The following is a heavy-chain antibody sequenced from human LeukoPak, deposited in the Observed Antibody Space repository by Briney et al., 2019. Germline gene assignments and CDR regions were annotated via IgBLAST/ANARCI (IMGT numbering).Heavy chain of an antibody. CDR2: ISGSGDT. D-gene: IGHD5-18*01. CDR3: ATYRQVLLPFES. CDR1: GFTFSTYG. V-gene: IGHV3-23*01. Sequence: GGSLRLSCAASGFTFSTYGMSWVRQAPGKGLEWVSVISGSGDTYYADSVKGRFTISRDNSKNTLYLQMNSLRAEDTAIYYCATYRQVLLPFESWGQGTLVTVSS. J-gene: IGHJ4*02.